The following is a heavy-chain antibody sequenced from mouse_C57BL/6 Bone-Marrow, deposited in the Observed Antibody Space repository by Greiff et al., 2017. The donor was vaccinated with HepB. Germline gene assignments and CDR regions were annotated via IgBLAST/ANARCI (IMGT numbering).Heavy chain of an antibody. J-gene: IGHJ4*01. Sequence: DVKLVESGGGLVKPGGSLKLSCAASGFTFSDYGMHWVRQAPEKGLEWVAYISSGSSTIYYADTVKGRFTISRDNAKNTLFLQMTSLRSEDTAMYYCARDGYDRDAMDYWGQGTSVTVSS. CDR3: ARDGYDRDAMDY. D-gene: IGHD2-2*01. CDR1: GFTFSDYG. CDR2: ISSGSSTI. V-gene: IGHV5-17*01.